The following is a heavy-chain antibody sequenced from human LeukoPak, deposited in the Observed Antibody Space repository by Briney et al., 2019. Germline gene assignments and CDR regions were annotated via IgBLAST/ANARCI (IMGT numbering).Heavy chain of an antibody. J-gene: IGHJ4*02. CDR3: ARDRPGTYFDY. Sequence: SETLSLTCTVSGGSISSSSYYWGWIRQPPGKGLEWIGSIYHSGSTYYNPSLKSRVTISVDTSKNQFSLKLSSVTAADTAVYYCARDRPGTYFDYWGRGTLVTVSS. D-gene: IGHD1-26*01. CDR2: IYHSGST. V-gene: IGHV4-39*07. CDR1: GGSISSSSYY.